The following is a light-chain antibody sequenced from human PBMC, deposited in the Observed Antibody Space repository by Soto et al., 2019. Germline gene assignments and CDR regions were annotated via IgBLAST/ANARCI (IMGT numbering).Light chain of an antibody. V-gene: IGLV2-14*01. CDR3: SSYTSSSTYVV. CDR1: SSDVGGYKY. CDR2: EVN. J-gene: IGLJ2*01. Sequence: QSALTQPASVSGSPGQSITISCTGTSSDVGGYKYVSWYQQYPGKAPKLMISEVNYRPSGVSNRFSGSKSGNTASLTISGLQAEDEADYYCSSYTSSSTYVVFGGGTKLTVL.